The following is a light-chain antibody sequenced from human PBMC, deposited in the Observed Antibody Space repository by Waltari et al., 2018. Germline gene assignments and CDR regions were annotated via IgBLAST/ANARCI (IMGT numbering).Light chain of an antibody. CDR3: SSYAGNNFYV. V-gene: IGLV2-8*01. J-gene: IGLJ1*01. CDR2: EVI. CDR1: SSDVGYYYY. Sequence: QSALTQPPSASGSPGQSVTISCTGTSSDVGYYYYVSWYQQHPGKAPKLMIFEVIKRFSGVPDRFSGSKSANTASLTVSGLQAEDEADYYCSSYAGNNFYVFGTGTTVTVL.